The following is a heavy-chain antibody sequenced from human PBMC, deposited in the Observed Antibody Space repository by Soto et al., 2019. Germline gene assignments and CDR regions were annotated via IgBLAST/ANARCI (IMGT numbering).Heavy chain of an antibody. CDR2: ISAYNGNT. CDR3: ARVGSSYYDFWSDPGYYFDY. J-gene: IGHJ4*02. D-gene: IGHD3-3*01. V-gene: IGHV1-18*01. Sequence: GASVKVSCKASGYTFTSYGISWVRQAPGQRLKWMGWISAYNGNTNYAQKLQGRVTMTTDTSTSTAYKELRSLRSDDTAVYYCARVGSSYYDFWSDPGYYFDYWGQGTLVTVSS. CDR1: GYTFTSYG.